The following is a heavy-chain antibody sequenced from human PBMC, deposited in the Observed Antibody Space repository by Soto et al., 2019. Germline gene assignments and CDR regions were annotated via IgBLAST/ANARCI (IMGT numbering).Heavy chain of an antibody. Sequence: GGSLRLSCAASGFPFDDYAMHWVRQAPGKGLEWVSGINWNSGFIGYADSVKGRFTISRDNAKNSLYLQMNSLRAEDTALYYCAKDMKPNVYCGGGSCYREIDYWGQGTLVTVSS. CDR3: AKDMKPNVYCGGGSCYREIDY. CDR1: GFPFDDYA. CDR2: INWNSGFI. J-gene: IGHJ4*02. V-gene: IGHV3-9*01. D-gene: IGHD2-15*01.